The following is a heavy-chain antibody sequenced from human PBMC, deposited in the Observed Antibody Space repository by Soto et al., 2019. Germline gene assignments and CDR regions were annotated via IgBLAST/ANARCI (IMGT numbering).Heavy chain of an antibody. Sequence: QVQLVQSGAEVKNPGASVKVSCKASGSPFTSYAMHWVRQAPGQRLEWMGWLNAGNGNTKYSQTFKGRVIITRNTAASTAYGERSSLGSEDTAMYYRARGQLLWFGELPYDFDYWGQGSLVTVSS. D-gene: IGHD3-10*01. CDR1: GSPFTSYA. J-gene: IGHJ4*02. CDR2: LNAGNGNT. CDR3: ARGQLLWFGELPYDFDY. V-gene: IGHV1-3*01.